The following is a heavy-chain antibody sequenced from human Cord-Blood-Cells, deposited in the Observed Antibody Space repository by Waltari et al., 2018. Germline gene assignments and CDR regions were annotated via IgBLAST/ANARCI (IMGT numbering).Heavy chain of an antibody. CDR3: AKQPAAGTFVFDY. J-gene: IGHJ4*02. D-gene: IGHD6-13*01. Sequence: EVQLLESGGGLVQPGGSLRLSCAACGTPFGCVAMSWARQAPGKGLEWVSAISGSGGSTYYADSVKGRFTISRDNSKNTLYLQMNSLRAEDTAVYYCAKQPAAGTFVFDYWGQGTLVTVSS. V-gene: IGHV3-23*01. CDR1: GTPFGCVA. CDR2: ISGSGGST.